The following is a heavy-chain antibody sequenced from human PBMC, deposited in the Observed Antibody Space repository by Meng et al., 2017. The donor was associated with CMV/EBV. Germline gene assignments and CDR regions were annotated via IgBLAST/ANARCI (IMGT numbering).Heavy chain of an antibody. CDR3: ARTGNYYDSSGYYRPFDP. CDR2: MSSSDSTI. D-gene: IGHD3-22*01. CDR1: GFTFSDYY. V-gene: IGHV3-11*01. J-gene: IGHJ5*02. Sequence: GGSLRLSCAVSGFTFSDYYMSWIRRAPGQGLGWVSYMSSSDSTIYYADSVKGRFTISRDNAKNSLYLQMNSLRAEDTAVYYCARTGNYYDSSGYYRPFDPWGQGTLVTVSS.